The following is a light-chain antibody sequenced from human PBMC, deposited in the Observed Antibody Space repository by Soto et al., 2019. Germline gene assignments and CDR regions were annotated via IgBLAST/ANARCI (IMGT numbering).Light chain of an antibody. Sequence: EIVMTQSPVTLSVSPGERATLSCRASQSVSGNLAWYQQKPGQAPRLLIYGASTRATGIPARFSGSGSGTEFTLNISSLQSEDFAVYYCQQYNNWGTFGQGTKVEIK. CDR2: GAS. J-gene: IGKJ1*01. CDR3: QQYNNWGT. V-gene: IGKV3-15*01. CDR1: QSVSGN.